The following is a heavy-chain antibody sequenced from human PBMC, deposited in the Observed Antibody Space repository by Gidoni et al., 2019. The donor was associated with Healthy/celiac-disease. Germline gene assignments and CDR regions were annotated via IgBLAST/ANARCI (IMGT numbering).Heavy chain of an antibody. Sequence: QVQLVESGGGVVQPGRSLRLSCAASGFTFSSYGMHWVRQAPGKGLEWVAVISYDGSNKYYADSVKGRFTISRDNSKNTLYLQMNSLRAEDTAVYYCAKDPDLRYGDYAKADYWGQGTLVTVSS. J-gene: IGHJ4*02. CDR1: GFTFSSYG. CDR3: AKDPDLRYGDYAKADY. D-gene: IGHD4-17*01. V-gene: IGHV3-30*18. CDR2: ISYDGSNK.